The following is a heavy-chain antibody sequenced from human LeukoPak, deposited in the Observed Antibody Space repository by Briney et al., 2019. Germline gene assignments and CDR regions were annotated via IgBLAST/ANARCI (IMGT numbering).Heavy chain of an antibody. J-gene: IGHJ6*02. Sequence: ASVKVSCKASGYTFTSYYTHWVRQAPGQGLEWMGIINPSGGSTSYAQKFQGRVTMTRDTSTSTVYMELSSLRSEDTAVYYWARDGYSSSWYGYYYYYGMDVWGQGTTVTVSS. D-gene: IGHD6-13*01. V-gene: IGHV1-46*01. CDR2: INPSGGST. CDR3: ARDGYSSSWYGYYYYYGMDV. CDR1: GYTFTSYY.